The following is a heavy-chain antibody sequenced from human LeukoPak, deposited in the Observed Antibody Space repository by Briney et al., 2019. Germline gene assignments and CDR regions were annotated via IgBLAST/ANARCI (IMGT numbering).Heavy chain of an antibody. CDR1: GGTFSSYA. Sequence: SVKVSCKASGGTFSSYAISWVRQAPGQGLEWMGRIIPILGIANYAQKFQGRVTITADKSTSTAYMELCSLRSEDTAVYYCARYRTRRDYFDYWGQGTLVTVSS. CDR3: ARYRTRRDYFDY. J-gene: IGHJ4*02. D-gene: IGHD2-2*01. V-gene: IGHV1-69*04. CDR2: IIPILGIA.